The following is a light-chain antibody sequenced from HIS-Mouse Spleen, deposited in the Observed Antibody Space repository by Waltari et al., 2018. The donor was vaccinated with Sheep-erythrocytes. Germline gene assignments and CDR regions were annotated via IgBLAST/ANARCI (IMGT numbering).Light chain of an antibody. CDR1: QSISSY. V-gene: IGKV1-39*01. Sequence: DIQMTQSPSSLSASVGDRVTITCRASQSISSYLIWYQQQPGNAPKLLIYAASSLQSVVPSRFSGSGSGTDFTLTISSLQPEDFATYYCQQSYSTPYTFGQETKLEIK. CDR3: QQSYSTPYT. CDR2: AAS. J-gene: IGKJ2*01.